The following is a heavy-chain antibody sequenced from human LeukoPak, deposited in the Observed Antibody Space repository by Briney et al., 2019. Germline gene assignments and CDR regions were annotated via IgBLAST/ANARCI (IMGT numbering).Heavy chain of an antibody. V-gene: IGHV4-59*01. CDR1: GASISGYY. CDR3: ARVLKAGNSGYYSDY. D-gene: IGHD3-10*01. Sequence: SETLSLTCTVSGASISGYYWRWIRQPPGKGLECIGYIHYSGSTNYNPSLNSRVTISVDTSKNQFSLKVSSVTATDTALYYCARVLKAGNSGYYSDYWGPGTLVTVSS. CDR2: IHYSGST. J-gene: IGHJ4*02.